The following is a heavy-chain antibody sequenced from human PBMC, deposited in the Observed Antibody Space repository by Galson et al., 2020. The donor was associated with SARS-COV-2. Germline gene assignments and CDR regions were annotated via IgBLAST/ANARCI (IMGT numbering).Heavy chain of an antibody. CDR2: ISFDGNTQ. CDR1: GFTFRNYG. V-gene: IGHV3-30*03. Sequence: GESLKISCAASGFTFRNYGMQWVRQAPGKGLEWVAVISFDGNTQYYADSVQGRFTVSRDNSQNTLYLQMNSLTAEDTAVYYCFVTMKVVDQSDYWGQGTLVTVSP. D-gene: IGHD3-22*01. J-gene: IGHJ4*02. CDR3: FVTMKVVDQSDY.